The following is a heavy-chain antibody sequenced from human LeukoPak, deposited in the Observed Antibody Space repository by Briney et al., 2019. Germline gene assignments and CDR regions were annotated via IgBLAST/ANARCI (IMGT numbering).Heavy chain of an antibody. CDR1: GYTFTSYD. J-gene: IGHJ4*02. Sequence: ASVKVSCKASGYTFTSYDINWVRQTTGQGLEWMGWMNPNSGNTGYAQKFQGRVTMTRNTSISTAYMDLSSLTSEDTAVYYRAMRYYRGDYWGQGTLVTVSS. D-gene: IGHD1-26*01. CDR3: AMRYYRGDY. CDR2: MNPNSGNT. V-gene: IGHV1-8*01.